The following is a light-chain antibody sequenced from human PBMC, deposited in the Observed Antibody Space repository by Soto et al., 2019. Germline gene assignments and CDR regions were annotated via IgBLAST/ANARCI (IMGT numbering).Light chain of an antibody. CDR1: SSNIGAGRD. Sequence: QSVLSQPPSVSGTPVQTVTISCTGSSSNIGAGRDVHWYQQIPGTAPKVLIYGNDNRPAGVSDRFPGSKSGTSDSLANTGLQAADEADYYSQSSDSGRTNYVFGGGTKLTVL. V-gene: IGLV1-40*01. CDR2: GND. CDR3: QSSDSGRTNYV. J-gene: IGLJ3*02.